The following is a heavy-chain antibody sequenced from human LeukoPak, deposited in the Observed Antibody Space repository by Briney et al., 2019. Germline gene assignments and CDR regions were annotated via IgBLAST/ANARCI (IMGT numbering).Heavy chain of an antibody. D-gene: IGHD2-15*01. J-gene: IGHJ4*02. CDR3: AKWGCSGGSCYPFDY. V-gene: IGHV4-38-2*02. Sequence: SETLSLTCTVSGYSISSGYFWGWIRQPPGKGLEWIGSIYHSGTTYYNPSLKSRVTISVDTSKNQFSLKLTSVTAADTAVYYCAKWGCSGGSCYPFDYWGQGTLVTVSS. CDR2: IYHSGTT. CDR1: GYSISSGYF.